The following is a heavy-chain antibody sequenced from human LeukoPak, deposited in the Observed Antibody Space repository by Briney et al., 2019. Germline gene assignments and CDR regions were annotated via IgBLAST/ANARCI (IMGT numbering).Heavy chain of an antibody. CDR1: GFTFTTYS. V-gene: IGHV3-21*01. J-gene: IGHJ5*02. Sequence: GGSLRLSCEASGFTFTTYSMTWVRQAPGKGLEWVSIISSGSSAIFSADALKGRFTISRDDAKNLLYLDMNSLRAEDTAVYYCARVPYSSSSESWFDPWGQGTLVTVSS. CDR2: ISSGSSAI. D-gene: IGHD6-6*01. CDR3: ARVPYSSSSESWFDP.